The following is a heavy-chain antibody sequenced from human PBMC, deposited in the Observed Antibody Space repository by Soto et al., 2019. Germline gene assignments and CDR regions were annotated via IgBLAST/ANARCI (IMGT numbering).Heavy chain of an antibody. CDR2: ISSRGDVT. CDR3: VKDMTMVRGVLAYFFDY. D-gene: IGHD3-10*01. J-gene: IGHJ4*02. V-gene: IGHV3-23*01. Sequence: GGSLRLSCAGSGFNFNNYAMSWVRQAPGKGLEWVSTISSRGDVTYYADAVKGRFTISRGNSKNTLFLQMNSLRAEDAALYYCVKDMTMVRGVLAYFFDYWGQGTLVTVSS. CDR1: GFNFNNYA.